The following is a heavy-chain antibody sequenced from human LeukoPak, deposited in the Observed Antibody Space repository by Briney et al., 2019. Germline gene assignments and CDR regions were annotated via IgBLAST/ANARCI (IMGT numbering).Heavy chain of an antibody. CDR2: IYYSGST. Sequence: GSLRLSCAASGFTFNSYGMHWVRQAPGKGLEWIGSIYYSGSTYYNPSLKSRVTISVDTSKNQFSLKLSSVTAADTAVYYCARRPDSGSYSFEDYWGQGTLVTVSS. V-gene: IGHV4-39*01. J-gene: IGHJ4*02. CDR1: GFTFNSYG. D-gene: IGHD1-26*01. CDR3: ARRPDSGSYSFEDY.